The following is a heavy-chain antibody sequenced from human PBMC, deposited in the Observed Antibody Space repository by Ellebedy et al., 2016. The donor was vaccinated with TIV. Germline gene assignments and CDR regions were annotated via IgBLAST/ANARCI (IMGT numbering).Heavy chain of an antibody. CDR3: AREGTKGWYPY. J-gene: IGHJ4*02. D-gene: IGHD6-19*01. Sequence: GGSLRLSCEASGFTFSGYPMHWVRQAPGKGLEWVAVISSDGSEKHYADFVKGRFTISRDNSRTTLYLEMNSLRPEDTAVYFCAREGTKGWYPYWGQGTLVTVSS. CDR2: ISSDGSEK. CDR1: GFTFSGYP. V-gene: IGHV3-30-3*01.